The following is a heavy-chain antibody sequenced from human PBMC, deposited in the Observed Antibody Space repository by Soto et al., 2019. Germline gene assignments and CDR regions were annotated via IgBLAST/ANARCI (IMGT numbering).Heavy chain of an antibody. J-gene: IGHJ4*02. V-gene: IGHV1-18*04. Sequence: ASVKVSCKASGYTFTSYGISWVRQAPGQGLEWMGWISAYNGNTNYAQKLQGRVTMTTDTSTSTAYMELRSLRSEDTAVYYCARAPLNTARVLYFAYGAQGPLVPVPS. CDR3: ARAPLNTARVLYFAY. D-gene: IGHD5-18*01. CDR1: GYTFTSYG. CDR2: ISAYNGNT.